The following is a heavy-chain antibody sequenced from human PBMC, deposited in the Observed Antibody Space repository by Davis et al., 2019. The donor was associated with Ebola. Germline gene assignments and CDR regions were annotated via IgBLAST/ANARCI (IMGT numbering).Heavy chain of an antibody. CDR3: AQSIEMTPRGVYYYGMDV. D-gene: IGHD5-24*01. J-gene: IGHJ6*02. CDR1: GFTFDDYA. CDR2: ITWNSVII. V-gene: IGHV3-9*01. Sequence: SLEISCAVSGFTFDDYAMHWVRQAPGKGLEWVSGITWNSVIIGYADSVKGRFTISRDNSKNTLYLQMNSLRAEDTAVYYCAQSIEMTPRGVYYYGMDVWGQGTTVAVSS.